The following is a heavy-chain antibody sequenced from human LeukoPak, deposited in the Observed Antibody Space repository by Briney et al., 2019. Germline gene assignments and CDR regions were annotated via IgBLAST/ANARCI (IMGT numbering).Heavy chain of an antibody. J-gene: IGHJ5*02. Sequence: SETLSLTCTVSGASIRSYYWSWIRQPPGKGLEWIGYIYYSGTTNYNPSLKSRVTISVDPSKNQFSLKLTSVTAADTAVYYCAGSPPYSGSYQPSWFDPWGQGTLVTVSS. CDR3: AGSPPYSGSYQPSWFDP. V-gene: IGHV4-59*08. CDR2: IYYSGTT. D-gene: IGHD1-26*01. CDR1: GASIRSYY.